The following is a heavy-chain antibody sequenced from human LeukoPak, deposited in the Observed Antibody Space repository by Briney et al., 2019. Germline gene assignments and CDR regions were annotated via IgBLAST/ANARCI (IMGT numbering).Heavy chain of an antibody. CDR1: GFTFSSYG. D-gene: IGHD6-13*01. V-gene: IGHV3-23*01. J-gene: IGHJ6*02. CDR2: ISGSGGST. CDR3: AKDGDRTATDFYDYYGMDV. Sequence: GGSLRLSCAASGFTFSSYGMTWDRQAPGKGLDWVSGISGSGGSTYYADSVKGRFTISRDNSKNTLYLQMNSLRAEDTAVYYCAKDGDRTATDFYDYYGMDVWGPGSTASVAS.